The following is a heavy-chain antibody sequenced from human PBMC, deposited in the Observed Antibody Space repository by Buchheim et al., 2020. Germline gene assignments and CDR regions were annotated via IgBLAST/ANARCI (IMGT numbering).Heavy chain of an antibody. Sequence: EVQLVESGGGLVQPGGSLRLSCAASGFTFSTYDMHWVRQATGRGLDWVSAIGTAGDTYYAGSVEGRFTLSRENAKNSFYLQMNSLRAGDTAVYYCVRRNEGSPHFDYWGQGTL. V-gene: IGHV3-13*01. CDR1: GFTFSTYD. CDR2: IGTAGDT. J-gene: IGHJ4*02. CDR3: VRRNEGSPHFDY. D-gene: IGHD6-13*01.